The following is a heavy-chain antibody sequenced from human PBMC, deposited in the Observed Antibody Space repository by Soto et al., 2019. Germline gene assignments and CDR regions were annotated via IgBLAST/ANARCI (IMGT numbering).Heavy chain of an antibody. CDR1: GSTFPSYG. CDR3: ARLRGVPSGRFDP. V-gene: IGHV1-18*01. J-gene: IGHJ5*02. CDR2: ISAYNGNT. D-gene: IGHD3-10*01. Sequence: ASVNVSCKASGSTFPSYGISWLRQAPGQGLEWMGWISAYNGNTNYAQKLQGRVTMTTDTSTSTAYMELRSLRSDDTAVYYCARLRGVPSGRFDPWGQGTLVTVSS.